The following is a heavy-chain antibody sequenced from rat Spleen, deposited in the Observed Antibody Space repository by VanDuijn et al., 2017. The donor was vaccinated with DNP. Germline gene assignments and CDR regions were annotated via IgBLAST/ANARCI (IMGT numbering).Heavy chain of an antibody. J-gene: IGHJ3*01. CDR2: ISTGGDNT. CDR3: ARDDYGSWLVY. D-gene: IGHD1-7*01. Sequence: EVQLVESGGGLVQPGRSLKLSCAASGFIFSYYDMAWVRQAPTKGLEWVASISTGGDNTYFRDSVRGRFTISRDNAEKTVYLQMNSLRSEDAATYYCARDDYGSWLVYWGQGTRVSVSS. V-gene: IGHV5S13*01. CDR1: GFIFSYYD.